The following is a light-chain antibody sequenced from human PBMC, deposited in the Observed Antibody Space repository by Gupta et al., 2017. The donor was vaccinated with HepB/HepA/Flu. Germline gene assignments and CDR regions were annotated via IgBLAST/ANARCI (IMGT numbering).Light chain of an antibody. Sequence: VLTQSPGTLSFSPGETATLSCRPSQSVRSGSLAWYQQKPGQAPRLLIYSASSRATDIPDKFTGSGSGTDFTLTISSLEREDIAVYYCQHYGPSLWTFGQGTRVEI. V-gene: IGKV3-20*01. CDR1: QSVRSGS. J-gene: IGKJ1*01. CDR3: QHYGPSLWT. CDR2: SAS.